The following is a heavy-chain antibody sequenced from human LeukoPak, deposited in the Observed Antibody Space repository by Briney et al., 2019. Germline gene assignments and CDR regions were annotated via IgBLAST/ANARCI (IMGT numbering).Heavy chain of an antibody. CDR3: ARGSGDLYYYYYYMDV. D-gene: IGHD2-15*01. CDR1: GFTFSGYG. Sequence: GGTLRLSCAASGFTFSGYGMSWVRQAPGKGLKWVSAISGSGGSTYYADSVKGRFTISRDNAKNSLYLQMNSLRAEDTAVYYCARGSGDLYYYYYYMDVWGKGTTVTISS. V-gene: IGHV3-23*01. CDR2: ISGSGGST. J-gene: IGHJ6*03.